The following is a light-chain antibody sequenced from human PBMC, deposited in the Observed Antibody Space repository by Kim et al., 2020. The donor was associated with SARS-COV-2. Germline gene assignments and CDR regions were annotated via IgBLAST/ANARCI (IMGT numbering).Light chain of an antibody. Sequence: PSTTSSRTRNSLVYSDENYSLNCFHQRPGQPPRRLIYKVSNRDSVVPSRFSGGGSGTDFPLHISRVDAEDVVIYCCMQGKPRPFTFGPGTKVDIK. J-gene: IGKJ3*01. CDR1: NSLVYSDENYS. CDR2: KVS. CDR3: MQGKPRPFT. V-gene: IGKV2-30*01.